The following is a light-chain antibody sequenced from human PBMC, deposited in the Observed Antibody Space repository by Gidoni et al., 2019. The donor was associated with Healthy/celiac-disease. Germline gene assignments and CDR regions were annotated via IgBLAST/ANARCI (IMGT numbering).Light chain of an antibody. CDR2: DAS. Sequence: QMPMSQSSLSASVGDRVTITCTASQDISNYLNWYQQKPGKAPKLLIYDASNLETGVPSRFSGSGSGTDFTFTISSLQPDDFATYYCQQYDDLPTFGEGTKVEIK. CDR3: QQYDDLPT. CDR1: QDISNY. J-gene: IGKJ4*02. V-gene: IGKV1-33*01.